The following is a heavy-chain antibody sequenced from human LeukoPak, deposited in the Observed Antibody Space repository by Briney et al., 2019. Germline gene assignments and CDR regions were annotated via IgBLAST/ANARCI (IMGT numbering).Heavy chain of an antibody. Sequence: GGSLRLSCAASGFTFSSYSMNWVRQAPGKGLEWVSSISSSSSYIYYADSVKGRFTISRDNAKNSLYLQMNSLRAEDTAVYYRARVGYCSSTSCLRDAFDIWGQGTMVTVSS. CDR3: ARVGYCSSTSCLRDAFDI. D-gene: IGHD2-2*01. CDR1: GFTFSSYS. J-gene: IGHJ3*02. V-gene: IGHV3-21*01. CDR2: ISSSSSYI.